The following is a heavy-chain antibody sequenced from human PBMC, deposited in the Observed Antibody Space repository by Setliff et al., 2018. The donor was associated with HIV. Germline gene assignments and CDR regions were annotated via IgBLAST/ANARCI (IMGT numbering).Heavy chain of an antibody. J-gene: IGHJ4*02. D-gene: IGHD6-13*01. V-gene: IGHV2-5*02. CDR1: GFSLSTSGAA. CDR2: LYWDDDK. CDR3: ARRAGSSWFRFYFDY. Sequence: SGPTLVNPTPTLTLTCTFSGFSLSTSGAAVGWIRQPPGKALEWLAILYWDDDKRYTPSLNNRLTITKGTSKNQVVLTMTNVDPVDTATYFCARRAGSSWFRFYFDYWGQGALVTV.